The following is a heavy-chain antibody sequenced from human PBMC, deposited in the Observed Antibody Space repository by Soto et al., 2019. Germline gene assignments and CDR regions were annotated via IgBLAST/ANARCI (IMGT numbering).Heavy chain of an antibody. D-gene: IGHD4-17*01. J-gene: IGHJ5*02. V-gene: IGHV1-8*01. CDR1: GYTFTSYD. CDR2: LNPNTGNT. CDR3: ARGLTSEWFDP. Sequence: QVQLVQSGAEMKKPGASVKVSCKASGYTFTSYDINWVRQATGHGLEWMGWLNPNTGNTGYAPKFQGRVTMTRNTSINTVYMELSSLRSGDTAVYYCARGLTSEWFDPWGQGTLVTVSS.